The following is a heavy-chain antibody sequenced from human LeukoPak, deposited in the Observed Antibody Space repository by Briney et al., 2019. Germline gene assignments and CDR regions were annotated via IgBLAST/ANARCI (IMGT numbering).Heavy chain of an antibody. Sequence: SVKVSCKASGGTFSSYAISWVRQAPGQGLEWMGGIIPIFGTANYAQKFQGRVTITADESTSTAYMELSSLRSEDTAVYYCARVTMVRGVIIHWFDPWGPGTLVTVSS. CDR3: ARVTMVRGVIIHWFDP. V-gene: IGHV1-69*13. D-gene: IGHD3-10*01. J-gene: IGHJ5*02. CDR1: GGTFSSYA. CDR2: IIPIFGTA.